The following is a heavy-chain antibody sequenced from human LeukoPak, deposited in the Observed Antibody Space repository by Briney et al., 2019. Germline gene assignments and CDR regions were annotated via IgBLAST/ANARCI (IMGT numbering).Heavy chain of an antibody. J-gene: IGHJ4*02. CDR1: GFTFSSYG. Sequence: GGSLRLSCAASGFTFSSYGMHWVRQAPGKGLEWVAVISYDGSNKYYADSVKGRFTISRDNSKNTLYLQMNSLRAEDTAVYYCARDPHYYGSGNYYQFDYWGQGTLVTVSS. CDR3: ARDPHYYGSGNYYQFDY. CDR2: ISYDGSNK. V-gene: IGHV3-30*03. D-gene: IGHD3-10*01.